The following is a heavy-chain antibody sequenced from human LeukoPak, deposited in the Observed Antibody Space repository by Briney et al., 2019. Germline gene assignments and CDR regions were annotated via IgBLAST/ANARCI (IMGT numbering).Heavy chain of an antibody. Sequence: PSETLSLTCTVSGGSISSYYWSWIRQPAGKGLEWIGRIYTSGSTNYNPSLKSRVTISVDTSKNQFSLKLSSVTAADTAVYYCARHAPLTYYYGSGSYPFDYWGQGTLVTVSS. CDR2: IYTSGST. CDR1: GGSISSYY. D-gene: IGHD3-10*01. V-gene: IGHV4-4*07. J-gene: IGHJ4*02. CDR3: ARHAPLTYYYGSGSYPFDY.